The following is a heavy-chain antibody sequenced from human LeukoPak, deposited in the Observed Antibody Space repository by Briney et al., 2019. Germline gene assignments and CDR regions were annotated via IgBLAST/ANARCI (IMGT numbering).Heavy chain of an antibody. J-gene: IGHJ4*02. CDR3: ARAWSSPSDIDY. Sequence: GGSLRLSCPASGFTFSSYSMTWVRQAPGKGLEWVSSISSSSSYIYYADSVKGRFTISRDNAKNSLYLQMNSLRAEDTTVYYCARAWSSPSDIDYWGQGTLVTVSS. CDR1: GFTFSSYS. D-gene: IGHD3-9*01. V-gene: IGHV3-21*01. CDR2: ISSSSSYI.